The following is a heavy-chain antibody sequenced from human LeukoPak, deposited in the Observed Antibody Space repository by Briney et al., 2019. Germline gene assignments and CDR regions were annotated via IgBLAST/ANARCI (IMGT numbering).Heavy chain of an antibody. V-gene: IGHV4-39*01. D-gene: IGHD4-17*01. Sequence: PSETLSLTCTVSGGSISSSSYYWGWIHQPPGKGLEWIGSIYYSGSTYYNPSLKSRVTISVDTSKNQFSLKLSSVTAADTAVYYCARTLDYGDQYYFDYWGQGTLVTVSS. CDR2: IYYSGST. CDR1: GGSISSSSYY. CDR3: ARTLDYGDQYYFDY. J-gene: IGHJ4*02.